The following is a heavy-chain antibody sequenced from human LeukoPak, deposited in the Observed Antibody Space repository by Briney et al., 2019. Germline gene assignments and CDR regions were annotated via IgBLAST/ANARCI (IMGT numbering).Heavy chain of an antibody. D-gene: IGHD3-10*01. V-gene: IGHV1-24*01. CDR2: FDPEDGET. J-gene: IGHJ4*02. CDR3: ATVSSMVRGVGYYFDY. CDR1: GYTLTELS. Sequence: ASVKVSCTVSGYTLTELSMHWVRQAPGKGLEWMGGFDPEDGETIYAQKFQGRVTMTEDTSTDTAYMELSSLRSEDTAVYYCATVSSMVRGVGYYFDYWGQGTLVTVSS.